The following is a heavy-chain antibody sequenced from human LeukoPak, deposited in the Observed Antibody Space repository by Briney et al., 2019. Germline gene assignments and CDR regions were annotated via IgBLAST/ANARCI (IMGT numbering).Heavy chain of an antibody. CDR2: ISSTGTTI. Sequence: PGGSLRLSCAASGFTFSNYNMNWVRQAPGKGLEWVSYISSTGTTIYYADSVKGRFTISRDDAKNSLYLQMNSLRAEDTAVYHCAMYYGSSGKNYWGQGALVTVSS. V-gene: IGHV3-48*01. J-gene: IGHJ4*02. D-gene: IGHD3-22*01. CDR1: GFTFSNYN. CDR3: AMYYGSSGKNY.